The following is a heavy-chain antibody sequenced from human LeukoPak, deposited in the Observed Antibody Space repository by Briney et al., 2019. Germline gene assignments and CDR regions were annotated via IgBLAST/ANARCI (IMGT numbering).Heavy chain of an antibody. CDR3: ARVAEAAAFDS. CDR2: IKQDGSEK. J-gene: IGHJ4*02. D-gene: IGHD6-13*01. CDR1: GFTFSSYW. Sequence: GGSLRLSCAASGFTFSSYWMSWVRQAPGKGLEWVANIKQDGSEKYYVDSVKGRFTISRDNAKNSLYLQMNSLKPEDTAVYYCARVAEAAAFDSWGQGTLVTVSS. V-gene: IGHV3-7*01.